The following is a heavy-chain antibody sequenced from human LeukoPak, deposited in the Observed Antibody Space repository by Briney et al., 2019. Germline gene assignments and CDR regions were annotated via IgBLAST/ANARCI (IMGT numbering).Heavy chain of an antibody. CDR3: ARVAEAAAFDS. CDR2: IKQDGSEK. J-gene: IGHJ4*02. D-gene: IGHD6-13*01. CDR1: GFTFSSYW. Sequence: GGSLRLSCAASGFTFSSYWMSWVRQAPGKGLEWVANIKQDGSEKYYVDSVKGRFTISRDNAKNSLYLQMNSLKPEDTAVYYCARVAEAAAFDSWGQGTLVTVSS. V-gene: IGHV3-7*01.